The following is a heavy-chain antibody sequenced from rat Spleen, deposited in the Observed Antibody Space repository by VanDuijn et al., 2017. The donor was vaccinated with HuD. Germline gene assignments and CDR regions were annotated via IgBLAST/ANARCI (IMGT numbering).Heavy chain of an antibody. J-gene: IGHJ2*01. CDR3: ARGPMHNPGNYFDY. V-gene: IGHV5S23*01. CDR1: GFTFSDYA. D-gene: IGHD4-1*01. CDR2: ITSGGGGT. Sequence: EVQLVESGGGLVQPGRSLKLSCAASGFTFSDYAMNWIRQAPTKGLEWVATITSGGGGTYYPDSVKGRFTISRDNAKSTLYLQMDSLRSEDTASYYCARGPMHNPGNYFDYWGQGVMVTVSS.